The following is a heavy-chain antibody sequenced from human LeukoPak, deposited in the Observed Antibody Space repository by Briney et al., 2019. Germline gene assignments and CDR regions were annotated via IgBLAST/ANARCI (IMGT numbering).Heavy chain of an antibody. Sequence: SETLSLTCTVSGGSLSSYYWSWIRQPPGKGLEWIGYIYYSGSTNYSPSLKSRVTISVDTSKNQFSLKLSSVTAADTAVYYCARGDYYYYYGMDVWGQGTTVTVSS. J-gene: IGHJ6*02. CDR1: GGSLSSYY. V-gene: IGHV4-59*01. CDR3: ARGDYYYYYGMDV. CDR2: IYYSGST.